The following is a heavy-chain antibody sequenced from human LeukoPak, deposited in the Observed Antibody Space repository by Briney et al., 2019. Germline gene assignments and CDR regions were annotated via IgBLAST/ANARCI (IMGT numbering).Heavy chain of an antibody. CDR2: IWYDGSKK. D-gene: IGHD3-22*01. CDR1: GFTFSNYG. J-gene: IGHJ4*02. CDR3: ARYYYDSSGDY. V-gene: IGHV3-33*01. Sequence: PGTSLRLSCATSGFTFSNYGMHCVRQAPGKGLEWVALIWYDGSKKYYTDSVKGRFTIYRDDSQNTLFLQMNSLRAEDTAVYYCARYYYDSSGDYWGRGTRVTVST.